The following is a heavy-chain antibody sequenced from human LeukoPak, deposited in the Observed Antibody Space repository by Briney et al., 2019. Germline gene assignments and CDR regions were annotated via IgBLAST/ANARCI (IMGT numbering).Heavy chain of an antibody. CDR1: GFTLSTCS. CDR3: ARAVGDSNFFDY. J-gene: IGHJ4*02. V-gene: IGHV3-48*01. CDR2: ISSSSSTM. Sequence: GGSLRLSCAVSGFTLSTCSMNWVRQAPGKGLGWVSDISSSSSTMYYADSVKGRFTISRDNAKNSLYLQMNSRRAEDTALYYCARAVGDSNFFDYWGQGTLVTVSS. D-gene: IGHD3-16*01.